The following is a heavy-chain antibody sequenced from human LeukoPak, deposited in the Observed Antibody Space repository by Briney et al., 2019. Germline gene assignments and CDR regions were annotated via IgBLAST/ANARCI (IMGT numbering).Heavy chain of an antibody. V-gene: IGHV4-4*02. D-gene: IGHD3-9*01. CDR3: AGGKGHYDILTGYHPPDY. Sequence: SGTLSLTCAVSGGSISSSNWWSWVRQPPGKGLEWIGEIYHSGSTNYNPSLKSRVTISVDKSKNQFSLKLSSVTAADTAVYYCAGGKGHYDILTGYHPPDYWGQGTLVTVSS. J-gene: IGHJ4*02. CDR2: IYHSGST. CDR1: GGSISSSNW.